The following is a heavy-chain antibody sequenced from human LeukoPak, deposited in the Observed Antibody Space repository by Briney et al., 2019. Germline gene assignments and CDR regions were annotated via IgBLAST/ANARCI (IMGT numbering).Heavy chain of an antibody. CDR3: ARGTTIFGVAFNWFDP. Sequence: GRSLRLSCAASGFTFSSYAMHWVRQAPGKGLEWVAVISYDGSNKYYADSVKGRFTISRDNSKNTLYLQMNSLRAEDTAVYYCARGTTIFGVAFNWFDPWGQGTLVTVSS. J-gene: IGHJ5*02. CDR2: ISYDGSNK. V-gene: IGHV3-30*04. CDR1: GFTFSSYA. D-gene: IGHD3-3*01.